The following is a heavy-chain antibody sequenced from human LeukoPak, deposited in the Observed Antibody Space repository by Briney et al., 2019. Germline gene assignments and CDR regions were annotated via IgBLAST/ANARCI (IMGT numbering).Heavy chain of an antibody. CDR1: GFAFDDYA. D-gene: IGHD1-26*01. J-gene: IGHJ4*02. CDR3: AKDKGYSGSYYDY. Sequence: GGSLRLSCAASGFAFDDYAMHWVRQAPGKGLEWVSGISWNSGSIGCADSVKGRFTISRDNAKNSLYLQMNSLRAEDTALYYCAKDKGYSGSYYDYWGQGTLVAVSS. CDR2: ISWNSGSI. V-gene: IGHV3-9*01.